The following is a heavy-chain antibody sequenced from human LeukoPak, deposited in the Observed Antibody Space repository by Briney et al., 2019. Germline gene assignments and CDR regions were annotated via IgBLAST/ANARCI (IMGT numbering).Heavy chain of an antibody. CDR2: ISSNGGST. J-gene: IGHJ4*02. Sequence: GGSLRLSCAASGFTFSSYAMYWVRQAPGKGLEYVSAISSNGGSTYYANSVKGRFTISRDNSKNTLYLQMGSLRAEDMAVYYCARGKQLWYYFDHWGQGTLVTVSS. D-gene: IGHD5-18*01. CDR3: ARGKQLWYYFDH. V-gene: IGHV3-64*01. CDR1: GFTFSSYA.